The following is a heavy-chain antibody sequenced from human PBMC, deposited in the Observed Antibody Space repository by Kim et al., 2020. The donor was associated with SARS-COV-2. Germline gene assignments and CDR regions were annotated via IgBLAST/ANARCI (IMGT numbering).Heavy chain of an antibody. CDR1: GGSISSYY. CDR3: ARGGSGGSGSYYDNWFDP. Sequence: SETLSLTCTVSGGSISSYYWSWIRQPPGKGLEWIGYSYYSGSTNYNPSLKSRVTISVDTSKNQFSLKLSSVTAADTAVYYCARGGSGGSGSYYDNWFDPWGQGTLVTVSP. V-gene: IGHV4-59*01. CDR2: SYYSGST. D-gene: IGHD3-10*01. J-gene: IGHJ5*02.